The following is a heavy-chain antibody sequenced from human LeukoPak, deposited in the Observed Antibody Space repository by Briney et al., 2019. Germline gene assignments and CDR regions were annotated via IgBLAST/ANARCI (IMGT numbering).Heavy chain of an antibody. CDR3: ARDHYDISTGYYYYYMDV. J-gene: IGHJ6*03. D-gene: IGHD3-9*01. CDR2: ITISTSEI. CDR1: GFTFSSYS. V-gene: IGHV3-21*01. Sequence: GGSLRLSCAASGFTFSSYSLNWVRQAPGKGLEWVSSITISTSEIYYADSVKGRFTISRDNAKNSLYLQMNSLRAEDTAVYYCARDHYDISTGYYYYYMDVWGKGTTVTVSS.